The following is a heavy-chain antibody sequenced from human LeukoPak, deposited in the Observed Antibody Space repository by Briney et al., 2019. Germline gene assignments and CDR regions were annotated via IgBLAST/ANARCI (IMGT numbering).Heavy chain of an antibody. CDR2: INLDGSVI. V-gene: IGHV3-7*01. J-gene: IGHJ4*02. CDR1: GFTFSGYW. Sequence: QPGGSLRLSCAASGFTFSGYWMSWVRQAPGKGLEWVANINLDGSVIHYVDSAKGQFTISRDNAKNSLYLQMNYLRAEDTAFYYCATSDDSSGSDWGQGTLVTVSS. D-gene: IGHD3-22*01. CDR3: ATSDDSSGSD.